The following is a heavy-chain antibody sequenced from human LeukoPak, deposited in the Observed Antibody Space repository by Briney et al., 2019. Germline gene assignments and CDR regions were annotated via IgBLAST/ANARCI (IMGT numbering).Heavy chain of an antibody. D-gene: IGHD3-22*01. CDR3: ARGYYDSSGYYFDY. CDR2: ISSSSSYI. J-gene: IGHJ4*02. Sequence: GGPLRLSCAASGFTSSSYSMNWVRQAPGKGLEWVSSISSSSSYIYYADSVKGRFTISRDNAKNSLYLQMNSLRAVDTAVYYCARGYYDSSGYYFDYWGQGTLVTVSS. CDR1: GFTSSSYS. V-gene: IGHV3-21*01.